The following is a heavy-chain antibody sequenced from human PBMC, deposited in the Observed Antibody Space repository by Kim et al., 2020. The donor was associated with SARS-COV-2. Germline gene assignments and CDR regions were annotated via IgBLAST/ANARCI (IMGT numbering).Heavy chain of an antibody. J-gene: IGHJ4*02. V-gene: IGHV1-69*01. Sequence: NDPQKFQGRGTITADESTRTAYMELSSLRSEDTAVYYCAREPSSSWSGDYWGQGTLVTVSS. D-gene: IGHD6-13*01. CDR3: AREPSSSWSGDY.